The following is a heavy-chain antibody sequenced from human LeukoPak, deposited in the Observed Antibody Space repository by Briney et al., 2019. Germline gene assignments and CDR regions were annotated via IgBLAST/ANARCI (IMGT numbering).Heavy chain of an antibody. D-gene: IGHD2-8*02. CDR3: ATDPSGATTHFDY. Sequence: PGGSLRLSCATSGPTLSPYAMHWVRQAPGKGLEWVAVISYDRSNKYYADSVKGRFTISRDNSKDTLYLQMSSLRAEDTAVYYCATDPSGATTHFDYWGQGTLVIVSS. V-gene: IGHV3-30*04. CDR1: GPTLSPYA. J-gene: IGHJ4*02. CDR2: ISYDRSNK.